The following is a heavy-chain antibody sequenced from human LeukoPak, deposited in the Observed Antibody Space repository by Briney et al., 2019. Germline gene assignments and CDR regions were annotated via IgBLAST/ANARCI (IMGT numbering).Heavy chain of an antibody. V-gene: IGHV3-30-3*01. CDR1: GFTFRSYA. CDR3: ARAYSSGWSDSPFDY. Sequence: GGSLRLSCAASGFTFRSYAMHWVRQAPGKGLEWVAVISYDGSNKYYADSVKGRFTISRDNSKNTLYLQMNSLRAEDTAVYYCARAYSSGWSDSPFDYWGQGTLVTVSS. J-gene: IGHJ4*02. CDR2: ISYDGSNK. D-gene: IGHD6-19*01.